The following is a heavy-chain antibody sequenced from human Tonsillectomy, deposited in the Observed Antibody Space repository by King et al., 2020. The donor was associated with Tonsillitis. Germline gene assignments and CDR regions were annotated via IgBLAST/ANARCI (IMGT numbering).Heavy chain of an antibody. CDR1: GFTFRSYS. CDR2: ISSSSSSI. CDR3: ARDTCGGDCYSDF. D-gene: IGHD2-21*02. V-gene: IGHV3-48*02. Sequence: VQLVESGGGLVQPGGSLRLSCAASGFTFRSYSMNWVRQAPGKGLEWVSYISSSSSSIYYADSVKGRLTISRDNAKNSLFLQMNSLRDEETAVYYCARDTCGGDCYSDFWGQGTLVTVSS. J-gene: IGHJ4*02.